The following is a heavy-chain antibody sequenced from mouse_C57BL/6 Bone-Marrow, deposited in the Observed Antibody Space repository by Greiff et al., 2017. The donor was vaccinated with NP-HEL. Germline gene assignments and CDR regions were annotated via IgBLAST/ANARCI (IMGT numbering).Heavy chain of an antibody. CDR3: ARGRDYDVWAMDY. CDR1: GYTFTSYW. Sequence: QVQLQQPGAELVKPGASVKMSCKASGYTFTSYWITWVKQRPGQGLEWIGDIYPGSGSTNYNEKFKSKATLTVDTSSSTAYMQLSSLTSEDSAVYYCARGRDYDVWAMDYWGQGTSVTVSS. V-gene: IGHV1-55*01. D-gene: IGHD2-4*01. CDR2: IYPGSGST. J-gene: IGHJ4*01.